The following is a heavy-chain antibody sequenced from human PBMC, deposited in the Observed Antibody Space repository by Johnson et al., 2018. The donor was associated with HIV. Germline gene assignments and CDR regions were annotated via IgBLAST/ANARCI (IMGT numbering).Heavy chain of an antibody. Sequence: VQLVESGGGLVQPGGSLRLSCAASVFTFSSYAMSWVRQAPGKGLEWVSAISGSGGSTHYADSVKGRFTISRENSKNTLYLQMNSLGAEDTAVYHCAKDLGPGDYSGSYSDAFDIWGQGTMVTVSS. CDR1: VFTFSSYA. V-gene: IGHV3-23*04. D-gene: IGHD1-26*01. J-gene: IGHJ3*02. CDR3: AKDLGPGDYSGSYSDAFDI. CDR2: ISGSGGST.